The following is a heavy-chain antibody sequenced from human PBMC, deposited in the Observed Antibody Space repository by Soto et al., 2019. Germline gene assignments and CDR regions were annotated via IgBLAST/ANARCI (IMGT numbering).Heavy chain of an antibody. D-gene: IGHD1-7*01. CDR1: GFIFENFA. CDR2: ISGNGGAT. Sequence: GGSLRLSCSPSGFIFENFAMHWLRQSPGRGLEYVSSISGNGGATHHADSVRGRFTISRDNSKSILFLQMSSLRPEDTAFYYCVKDYGRNWNYVFDFWGQGTLVTVSS. V-gene: IGHV3-64D*08. CDR3: VKDYGRNWNYVFDF. J-gene: IGHJ4*02.